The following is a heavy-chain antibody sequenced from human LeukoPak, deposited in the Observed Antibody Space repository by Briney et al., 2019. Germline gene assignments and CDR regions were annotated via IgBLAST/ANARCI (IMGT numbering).Heavy chain of an antibody. D-gene: IGHD3-9*01. Sequence: SVKVSCKASGYTFTGYYMHWVRQAPGQGLEWMGWINPNSGGTNYAQKFQGRVTMTRDTSISTAYMELSRLRSDDTAVYYCARKYYDILTGYYDYWGQGTLVTVSS. V-gene: IGHV1-2*02. CDR3: ARKYYDILTGYYDY. CDR2: INPNSGGT. J-gene: IGHJ4*02. CDR1: GYTFTGYY.